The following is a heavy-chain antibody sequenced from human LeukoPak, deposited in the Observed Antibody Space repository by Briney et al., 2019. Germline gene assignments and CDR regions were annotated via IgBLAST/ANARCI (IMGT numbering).Heavy chain of an antibody. Sequence: PGGSLRLSCAASGFTFSSYAMSWVRQAPGKGLEWVSAIGGSGGSTYYADSVKGRFTISRDNPKNTLYLQMNSLRADDTAVYYCAKRRGLELTYYYHMDVWGKGTTVTVSS. CDR2: IGGSGGST. V-gene: IGHV3-23*01. D-gene: IGHD1-7*01. CDR3: AKRRGLELTYYYHMDV. CDR1: GFTFSSYA. J-gene: IGHJ6*03.